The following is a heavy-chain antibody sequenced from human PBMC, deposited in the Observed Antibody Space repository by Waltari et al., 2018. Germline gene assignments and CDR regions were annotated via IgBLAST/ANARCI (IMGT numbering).Heavy chain of an antibody. D-gene: IGHD2-2*01. J-gene: IGHJ4*02. CDR2: INPNSVGI. V-gene: IGHV1-2*02. CDR3: ASDIVVVPAATATDY. Sequence: QVQLVQSGAEVKKPGDSVKVSCKASGYTFTGYYMHCMRQAPGQGFEWIELINPNSVGINFAQTFQGRVTMTSDTTISPAYMELSRLRSDDTAVYYCASDIVVVPAATATDYWGQGTLVTVSS. CDR1: GYTFTGYY.